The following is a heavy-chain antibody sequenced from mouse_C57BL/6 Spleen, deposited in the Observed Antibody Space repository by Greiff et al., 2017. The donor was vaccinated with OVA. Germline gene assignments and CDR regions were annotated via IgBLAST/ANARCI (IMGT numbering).Heavy chain of an antibody. J-gene: IGHJ3*01. D-gene: IGHD2-2*01. CDR1: GYTFTSYW. CDR2: IDPYSGGT. Sequence: QVQLQQPGAELVKPGASVKLSCKASGYTFTSYWMHWVKQRPGRGLEWIGRIDPYSGGTKYNEKFKSKATLTVDKPSSTAYMQLSSLTSEDSAVYYCARGGYDDWFAYWGQGTLVTVSA. CDR3: ARGGYDDWFAY. V-gene: IGHV1-72*01.